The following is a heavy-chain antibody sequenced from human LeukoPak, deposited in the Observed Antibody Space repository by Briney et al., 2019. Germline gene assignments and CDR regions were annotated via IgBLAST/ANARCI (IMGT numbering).Heavy chain of an antibody. V-gene: IGHV1-18*01. Sequence: SVKVSCKASGYTFTSYGISWVRQAPGQGLEWIGWISAYNGNTNYAQKLQGRVTMTTDTSTSTAYMELRSLRSDDTAVYYCARESRDGYTLDYWGQGTLVTVSS. CDR1: GYTFTSYG. J-gene: IGHJ4*02. CDR2: ISAYNGNT. D-gene: IGHD5-24*01. CDR3: ARESRDGYTLDY.